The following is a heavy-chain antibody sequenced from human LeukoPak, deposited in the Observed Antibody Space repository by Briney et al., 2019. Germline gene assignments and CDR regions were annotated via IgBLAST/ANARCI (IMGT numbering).Heavy chain of an antibody. D-gene: IGHD3-9*01. V-gene: IGHV4-30-4*01. CDR3: ATTMYYDILTGYGRYFDY. J-gene: IGHJ4*02. CDR1: GGSISSGDYY. Sequence: SETLSLTCTVSGGSISSGDYYWSWIRQPPGKGLEWIGYIYYSGSTYYNPSLKSRVTISVDTSKNQFSLKLSSVTAADTAVYYCATTMYYDILTGYGRYFDYWGQGTLVTVSS. CDR2: IYYSGST.